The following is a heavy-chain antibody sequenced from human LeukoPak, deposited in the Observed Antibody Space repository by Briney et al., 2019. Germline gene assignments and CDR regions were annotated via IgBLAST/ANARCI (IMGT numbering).Heavy chain of an antibody. CDR3: ARDQYYDSSGYSNYYYGMDV. Sequence: GGSLRLSCAASGFTFNSYSMNWVRQAPGKGLEWVSSISSSSTYKYYADSMKGRFTISRDNAKNSLYLQMNSLRVEDTAVYYCARDQYYDSSGYSNYYYGMDVWGQGTTVTVSS. CDR2: ISSSSTYK. D-gene: IGHD3-22*01. J-gene: IGHJ6*02. V-gene: IGHV3-21*01. CDR1: GFTFNSYS.